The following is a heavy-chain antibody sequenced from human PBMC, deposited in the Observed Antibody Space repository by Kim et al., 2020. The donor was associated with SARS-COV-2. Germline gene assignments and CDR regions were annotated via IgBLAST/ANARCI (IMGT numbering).Heavy chain of an antibody. V-gene: IGHV1-69*13. J-gene: IGHJ5*02. CDR1: GGTFSSYA. CDR2: IIPIFGTA. Sequence: SVKVSCKASGGTFSSYAISWVRQAPGQGLEWMGGIIPIFGTANYAQKFQGRVTITADESTSTAYMELSSLRSEDTAVYYCARVGRYSSSSPRFDPWGQGTLVTVSS. D-gene: IGHD6-6*01. CDR3: ARVGRYSSSSPRFDP.